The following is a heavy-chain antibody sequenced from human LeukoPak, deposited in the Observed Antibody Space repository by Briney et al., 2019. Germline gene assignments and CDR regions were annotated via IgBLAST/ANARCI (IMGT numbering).Heavy chain of an antibody. Sequence: SETLSLTCAVYGGSFSSYYWSWIRQPPGKGLEWIGEINHSGSTNYNPSLKSRVTISVDTSKSQSSLKLSSVTAADTAVYYCARGTCSSTSCYDNWFDPWGQGTLVTVSS. V-gene: IGHV4-34*01. D-gene: IGHD2-2*01. CDR3: ARGTCSSTSCYDNWFDP. J-gene: IGHJ5*02. CDR1: GGSFSSYY. CDR2: INHSGST.